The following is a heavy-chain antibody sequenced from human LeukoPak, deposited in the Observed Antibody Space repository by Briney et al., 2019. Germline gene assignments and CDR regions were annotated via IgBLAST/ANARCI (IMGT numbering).Heavy chain of an antibody. CDR1: GFTFSRYA. J-gene: IGHJ4*02. CDR3: AKVAAVAYFDY. D-gene: IGHD6-19*01. Sequence: GGSLRLSCAASGFTFSRYAMHWVRQAPGKGLEWVSAISGSGGSTYYADSVKGRFTISRDNSKNSLYLQMNSLRAEDTAVYYCAKVAAVAYFDYWGQGTLVTVSS. CDR2: ISGSGGST. V-gene: IGHV3-23*01.